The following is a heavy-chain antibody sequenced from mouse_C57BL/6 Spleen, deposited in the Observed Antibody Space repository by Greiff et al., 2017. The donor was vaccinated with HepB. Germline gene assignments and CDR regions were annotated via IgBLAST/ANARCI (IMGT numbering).Heavy chain of an antibody. D-gene: IGHD2-4*01. CDR2: IWSGGST. CDR1: GFSLTSYG. CDR3: ARGRGDYSAWFAY. V-gene: IGHV2-2*01. J-gene: IGHJ3*01. Sequence: VQLQQSGPGLVQPSQSLSITCTVSGFSLTSYGVHWVRQSPGKGLEWLGVIWSGGSTDYNAAFISRLSISKDNSKSQVFFKMNSLQADDTAIYYCARGRGDYSAWFAYWGQGTLVTVSA.